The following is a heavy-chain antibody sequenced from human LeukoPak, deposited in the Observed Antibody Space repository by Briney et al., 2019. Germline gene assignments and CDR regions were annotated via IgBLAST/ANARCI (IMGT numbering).Heavy chain of an antibody. CDR1: GGSISSYY. D-gene: IGHD1-1*01. J-gene: IGHJ6*02. CDR3: ARGVEDNNYYYGMDV. CDR2: IYYSGST. Sequence: SETLSLTCTVSGGSISSYYWSWIRQPPGKGLEWIGYIYYSGSTNYNPSLKSRVTISVDTSKNQFSLKLSSVTAADTAVYYCARGVEDNNYYYGMDVWGQGTTVTVPS. V-gene: IGHV4-59*01.